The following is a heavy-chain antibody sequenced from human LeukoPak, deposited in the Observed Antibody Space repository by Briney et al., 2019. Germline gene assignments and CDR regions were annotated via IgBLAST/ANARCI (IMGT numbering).Heavy chain of an antibody. D-gene: IGHD3-3*01. CDR3: AREPYYDFWGGYYSDYYGMDV. Sequence: SQTLSLTCTVSGGSISSGDYYWSWIRQPPGKGLEWIGYIYYSGSTYYNPSLKSRVTISVDTSKNQFSLKLSSVTAADTAVYYCAREPYYDFWGGYYSDYYGMDVWGQGTTVTVSS. J-gene: IGHJ6*02. CDR1: GGSISSGDYY. CDR2: IYYSGST. V-gene: IGHV4-30-4*01.